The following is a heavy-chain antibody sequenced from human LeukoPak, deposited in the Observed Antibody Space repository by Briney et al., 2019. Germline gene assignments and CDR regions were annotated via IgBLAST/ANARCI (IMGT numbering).Heavy chain of an antibody. V-gene: IGHV4-4*07. CDR3: ARDRDGIAVAGTAGRYYYYGMDV. CDR2: IYTSGST. Sequence: PSETLSLTCTVSGGSISSYYWSWIRQTAGKGLEWIGRIYTSGSTNYNPSLKSRVTMSVDTSKNQFSLKLSSVTAADTAVYYCARDRDGIAVAGTAGRYYYYGMDVWGQGTTVTVSS. J-gene: IGHJ6*02. D-gene: IGHD6-19*01. CDR1: GGSISSYY.